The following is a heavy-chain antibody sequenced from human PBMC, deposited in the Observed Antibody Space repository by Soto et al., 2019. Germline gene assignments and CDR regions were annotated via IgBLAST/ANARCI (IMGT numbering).Heavy chain of an antibody. J-gene: IGHJ4*02. D-gene: IGHD2-2*02. V-gene: IGHV1-18*01. Sequence: QVQLVQSGAEVKKPGASVKVSCKASGYTFTSYGISWVRQAPEQGLEWMGWISAYNGNTNYAQKLQGRVTMTTDTSTSTAYMELRSLRSDDTAVYYCARAPLTAYCSSTSCSTFLDYWGQGTLVTVSS. CDR1: GYTFTSYG. CDR2: ISAYNGNT. CDR3: ARAPLTAYCSSTSCSTFLDY.